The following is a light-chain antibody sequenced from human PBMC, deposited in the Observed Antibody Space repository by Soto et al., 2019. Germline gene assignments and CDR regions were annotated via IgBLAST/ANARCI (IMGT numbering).Light chain of an antibody. V-gene: IGKV1-27*01. CDR1: QGVSSY. Sequence: DIQMTQSPSSLSASVGDRVTITCRGSQGVSSYLAWYQQKPGKVPKLLIYAASTLQSGVPSRFSGSGSGTDFTLTISSLQPEDVATYYCRKYNSAPRTFGQGTKVEIK. CDR2: AAS. CDR3: RKYNSAPRT. J-gene: IGKJ1*01.